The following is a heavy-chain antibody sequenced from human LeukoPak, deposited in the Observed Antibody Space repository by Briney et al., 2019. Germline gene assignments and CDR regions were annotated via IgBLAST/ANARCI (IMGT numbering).Heavy chain of an antibody. D-gene: IGHD2-2*01. J-gene: IGHJ4*02. V-gene: IGHV3-30-3*01. Sequence: PGRSLRLSCATSGFTFSSYVMHWVRQAPGKGLEWVAIISYDGSNKHYADSVKGRFTISRENSKNTVYLQMNSLRAEDTAVYYCARDISAVGGFDYWGQGTLVTVSS. CDR2: ISYDGSNK. CDR1: GFTFSSYV. CDR3: ARDISAVGGFDY.